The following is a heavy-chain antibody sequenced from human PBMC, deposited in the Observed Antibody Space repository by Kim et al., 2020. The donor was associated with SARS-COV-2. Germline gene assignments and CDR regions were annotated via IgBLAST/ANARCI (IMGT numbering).Heavy chain of an antibody. Sequence: SETLSLTCNVSGYSISSGYYWGWIRQPPGKGLEWIGSIYHSGSTYYNPSLKSRVTISIDTSKNQFSLKLSSVTAADTAIYYSAKADSGYLRFSWYFDLWG. CDR1: GYSISSGYY. J-gene: IGHJ2*01. V-gene: IGHV4-38-2*02. D-gene: IGHD5-12*01. CDR2: IYHSGST. CDR3: AKADSGYLRFSWYFDL.